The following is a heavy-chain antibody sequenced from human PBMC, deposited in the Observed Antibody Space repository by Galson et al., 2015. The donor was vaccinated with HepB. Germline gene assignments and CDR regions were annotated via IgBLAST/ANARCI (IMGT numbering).Heavy chain of an antibody. CDR3: ARGPSGGKPSAEYFQH. J-gene: IGHJ1*01. CDR2: IIPIFGTA. Sequence: SVKVSSKASGGTFSSYAISWVRQAPGQGLEWMGGIIPIFGTANYAQKFQGRVTITADESTSTAYMELSSLRSEDTAVYYCARGPSGGKPSAEYFQHWGQGTLVTVSS. V-gene: IGHV1-69*13. D-gene: IGHD4-23*01. CDR1: GGTFSSYA.